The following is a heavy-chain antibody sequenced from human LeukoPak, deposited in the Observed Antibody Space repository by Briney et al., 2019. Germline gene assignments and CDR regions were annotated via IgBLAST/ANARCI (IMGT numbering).Heavy chain of an antibody. CDR1: GFTFSSYA. J-gene: IGHJ4*02. V-gene: IGHV3-23*01. D-gene: IGHD5-18*01. CDR2: IPTSGSI. Sequence: GGSLRLSCAASGFTFSSYAMTWVRQAPGKGLEWVSSIPTSGSIYYADSVKGRFTVSRDNSKTTLYLQMNSLRAGDTAVYYCANGLWLQWGDYWGQGTLVTVSS. CDR3: ANGLWLQWGDY.